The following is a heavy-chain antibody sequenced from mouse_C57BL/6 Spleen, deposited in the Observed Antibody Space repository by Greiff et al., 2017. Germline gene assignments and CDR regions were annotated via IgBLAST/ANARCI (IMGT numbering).Heavy chain of an antibody. V-gene: IGHV1-39*01. Sequence: EVQGVESGPELVKPGASVKISCKASGYSFTDYNMNWVKQSNGKSLEWIGVINPNYGTTSYNQKFKGKATLTVDQASSTAYMQLNSLTSEDSAVYYCARPFFYGSRTGVGYFDDWGQGTTLTVSS. J-gene: IGHJ2*01. CDR2: INPNYGTT. CDR1: GYSFTDYN. CDR3: ARPFFYGSRTGVGYFDD. D-gene: IGHD1-1*01.